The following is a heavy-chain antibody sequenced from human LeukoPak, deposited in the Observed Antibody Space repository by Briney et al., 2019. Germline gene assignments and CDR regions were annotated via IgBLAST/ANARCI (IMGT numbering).Heavy chain of an antibody. J-gene: IGHJ4*02. Sequence: SVKVSCKASGGTFSSYAISWVRQAPGQGLEWMGRIIPILGIANYARKFQGRVTITADKSTSTAYMELSSLRSEDTAVYYCARDFGDTAMVFWGQGTLVTVSS. D-gene: IGHD5-18*01. V-gene: IGHV1-69*04. CDR3: ARDFGDTAMVF. CDR1: GGTFSSYA. CDR2: IIPILGIA.